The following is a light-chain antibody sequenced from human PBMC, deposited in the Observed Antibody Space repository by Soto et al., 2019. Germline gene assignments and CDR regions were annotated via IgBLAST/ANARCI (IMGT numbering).Light chain of an antibody. V-gene: IGLV2-14*03. CDR3: SSYTSSSTVV. J-gene: IGLJ2*01. CDR2: DVS. Sequence: QSVLTKPASVTGSPGESITISCTGTSSDVGGYNYVSWYQHHPGKAPKLVIYDVSDRPSGVSNRFSGSKSGNTASLTISGLQAEDEADFYCSSYTSSSTVVFGGGTKVTV. CDR1: SSDVGGYNY.